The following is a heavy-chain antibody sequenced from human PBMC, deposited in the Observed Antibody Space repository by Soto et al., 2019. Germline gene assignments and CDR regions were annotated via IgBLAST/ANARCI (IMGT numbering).Heavy chain of an antibody. CDR3: TTDIYYDSSGPSVDV. CDR1: GFTFSNAW. Sequence: GGSLRLSCAASGFTFSNAWMSWVRQAPGKGLEWVGRIKSKTDGGTTDYAAPVKGRFTISRDDSKNTLYLQMNSLKTEDTAVYYCTTDIYYDSSGPSVDVWGQGTTVTVYS. V-gene: IGHV3-15*01. D-gene: IGHD3-22*01. J-gene: IGHJ6*02. CDR2: IKSKTDGGTT.